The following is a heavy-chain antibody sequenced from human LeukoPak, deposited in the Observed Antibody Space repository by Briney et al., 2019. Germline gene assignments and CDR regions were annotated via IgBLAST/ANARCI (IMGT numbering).Heavy chain of an antibody. J-gene: IGHJ4*02. Sequence: GGSLRLSCAASGFTFNRYRMTWVRQAPGKGLKWVANINQDGSDKYYVDSVGGRFTISRDNANSSLFLQMNSLRVEDTAVYYCARSQSTMPTWSMDYWGRGTRVTVSS. CDR1: GFTFNRYR. CDR3: ARSQSTMPTWSMDY. D-gene: IGHD5/OR15-5a*01. V-gene: IGHV3-7*01. CDR2: INQDGSDK.